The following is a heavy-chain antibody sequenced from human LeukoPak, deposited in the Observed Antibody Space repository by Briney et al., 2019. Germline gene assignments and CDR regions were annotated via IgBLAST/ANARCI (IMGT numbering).Heavy chain of an antibody. J-gene: IGHJ3*02. V-gene: IGHV1-2*02. D-gene: IGHD6-13*01. CDR3: ARGAAAQLDSDAFDI. Sequence: GASVRVSCKTSGYTFSGYYMQWVRQAPGQGLEWLGWSNPNSGGTNYAQKFQGRVTMTRDTSISTAYMELSRLRSDDTAVYYCARGAAAQLDSDAFDIWGQGTMVTVSS. CDR2: SNPNSGGT. CDR1: GYTFSGYY.